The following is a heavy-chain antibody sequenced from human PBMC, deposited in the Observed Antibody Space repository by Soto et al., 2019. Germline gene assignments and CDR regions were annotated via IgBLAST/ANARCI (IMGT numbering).Heavy chain of an antibody. J-gene: IGHJ3*02. CDR1: GFTISSYG. CDR2: ISYDGSNE. CDR3: AKQTVVHTNAFYI. Sequence: QVQLVESGGGVVQPGRSLRLSCAASGFTISSYGIHWVRQAPGKGLEWVAVISYDGSNEYYADSVKGRFSIARDNSKNTLYLQMHSLRAEDTVVYHCAKQTVVHTNAFYIWGQGTTVTVAS. V-gene: IGHV3-30*18. D-gene: IGHD2-8*01.